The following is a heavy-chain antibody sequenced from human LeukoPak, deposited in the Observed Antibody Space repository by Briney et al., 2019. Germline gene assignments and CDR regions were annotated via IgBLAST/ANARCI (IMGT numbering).Heavy chain of an antibody. CDR2: INSNSGGT. CDR3: ARVVWEGGYCSSISCYGSLTDYYYMDV. D-gene: IGHD2-2*01. V-gene: IGHV1-2*02. CDR1: GYTFTGYY. Sequence: ASVKVSCKASGYTFTGYYMHWVRQAPGQGLEWMGWINSNSGGTNYAQKFQGRVTMTRDTSISTAYMELSRLRSDDTAVYYCARVVWEGGYCSSISCYGSLTDYYYMDVWGKGTTVTVSS. J-gene: IGHJ6*03.